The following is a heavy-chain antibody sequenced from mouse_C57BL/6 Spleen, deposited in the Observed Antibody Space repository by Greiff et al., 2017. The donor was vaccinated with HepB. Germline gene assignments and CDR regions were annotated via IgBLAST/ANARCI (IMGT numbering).Heavy chain of an antibody. CDR1: GFTFSDYG. D-gene: IGHD4-1*01. Sequence: EVQLQQSGGGLVKPGGSLKLSCAASGFTFSDYGMHWVRQAPEKGLEWVAYISSGSSTIYYADTVKGRFTFSRDNAKNTLFLQMTSLRSEDTAMYYCARGKLTGTLDYWGQGTTLTVSS. CDR3: ARGKLTGTLDY. CDR2: ISSGSSTI. J-gene: IGHJ2*01. V-gene: IGHV5-17*01.